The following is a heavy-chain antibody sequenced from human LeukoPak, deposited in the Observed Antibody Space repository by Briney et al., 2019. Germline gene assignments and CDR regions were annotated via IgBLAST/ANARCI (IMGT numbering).Heavy chain of an antibody. CDR2: IYYSGST. D-gene: IGHD3-22*01. Sequence: PSETLSLTCTVSGGSISSYYWSRIRQPPGKGLEWIGYIYYSGSTNYNPSLKSRVTISVDTSKNQFSLKLSSVTVADTAVYYCARHYDSSGYWYYFDYWGQGTLVTVSS. CDR1: GGSISSYY. V-gene: IGHV4-59*08. J-gene: IGHJ4*02. CDR3: ARHYDSSGYWYYFDY.